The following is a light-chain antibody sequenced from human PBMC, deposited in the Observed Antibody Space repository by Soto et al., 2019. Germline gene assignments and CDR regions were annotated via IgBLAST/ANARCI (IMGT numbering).Light chain of an antibody. J-gene: IGKJ1*01. CDR1: QSISSS. V-gene: IGKV1-5*01. CDR3: QQYGGLPT. Sequence: DIQMTQYPSNLSASFGDRVTITCRASQSISSSLAWYQLKPGKAPKLLIFDASTLERGVPSRFRGSGSGTDSTLTISRMEPEDFAVYYCQQYGGLPTFGQGTKVDIK. CDR2: DAS.